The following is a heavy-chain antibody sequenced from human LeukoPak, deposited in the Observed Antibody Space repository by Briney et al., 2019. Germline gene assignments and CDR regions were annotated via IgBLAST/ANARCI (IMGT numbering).Heavy chain of an antibody. D-gene: IGHD3-22*01. CDR3: ARDSDSSYAFDI. V-gene: IGHV4-59*01. CDR1: GGSISSYY. J-gene: IGHJ3*02. Sequence: SETLSLTRTVSGGSISSYYWSWIRQPPGKGLEWIGYIYYSGSTNYNPSLKSRVTISVDTSKNQFSLKLSSVTAADTAVYYCARDSDSSYAFDIWGQGTMVTVSS. CDR2: IYYSGST.